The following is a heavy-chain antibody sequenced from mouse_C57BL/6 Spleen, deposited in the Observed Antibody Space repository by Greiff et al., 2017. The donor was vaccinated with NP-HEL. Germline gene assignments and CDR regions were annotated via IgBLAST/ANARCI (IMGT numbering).Heavy chain of an antibody. Sequence: VHVKQSGAELVRPGASVKLSCTASGFNIKDYYMHWVKQRPEQGLEWIGRIDPEDGDTEYAPKFQGKATMTADTSSNTAYLQLSSLTSEDTAVYYCTTNYSNYGFAYWGQGTLVTVSA. CDR2: IDPEDGDT. CDR3: TTNYSNYGFAY. CDR1: GFNIKDYY. J-gene: IGHJ3*01. D-gene: IGHD2-5*01. V-gene: IGHV14-1*01.